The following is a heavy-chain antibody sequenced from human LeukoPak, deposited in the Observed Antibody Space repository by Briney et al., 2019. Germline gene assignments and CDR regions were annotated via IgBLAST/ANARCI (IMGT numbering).Heavy chain of an antibody. CDR2: INQDGSVK. D-gene: IGHD6-13*01. J-gene: IGHJ4*02. Sequence: GGSLRLSCAASGFTFRSNRMTWVRQAPGKGLEWVANINQDGSVKKYVDSVKDRFTISRDNAENSLYLQMNSLRAGDTAVYFCARTDTTSAGFLDYWGQGILVTVSS. CDR1: GFTFRSNR. CDR3: ARTDTTSAGFLDY. V-gene: IGHV3-7*01.